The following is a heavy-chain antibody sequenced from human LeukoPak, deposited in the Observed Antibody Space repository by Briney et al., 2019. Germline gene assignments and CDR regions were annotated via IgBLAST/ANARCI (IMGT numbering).Heavy chain of an antibody. J-gene: IGHJ2*01. D-gene: IGHD6-13*01. Sequence: GGSLRLSCAASGFTFSSYGMHWVRQAPGKGLEWVAVIWYDGSNKYYADSVKGRFTISRDNSKNTLYLQMNSLRAEDTAVYYCARDPRRQLAPNWYLDLWGRGTLVTVSS. CDR2: IWYDGSNK. V-gene: IGHV3-33*01. CDR1: GFTFSSYG. CDR3: ARDPRRQLAPNWYLDL.